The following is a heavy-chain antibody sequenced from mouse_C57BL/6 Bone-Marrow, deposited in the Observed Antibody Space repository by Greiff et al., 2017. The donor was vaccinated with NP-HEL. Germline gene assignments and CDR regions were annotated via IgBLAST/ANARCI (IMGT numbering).Heavy chain of an antibody. V-gene: IGHV1-78*01. CDR1: GYTFTDHT. CDR3: ARAWLLRPPYFDY. J-gene: IGHJ2*01. CDR2: IYPRDGST. Sequence: VQLQQSDAELVKPGAPVKISCKVSGYTFTDHTIHWMKQRPEQGLEWIGYIYPRDGSTKYNEKFKGKATLTADKSSSTAYMQLNSLTSEDSAVYFCARAWLLRPPYFDYWGQGTTLTVSS. D-gene: IGHD2-3*01.